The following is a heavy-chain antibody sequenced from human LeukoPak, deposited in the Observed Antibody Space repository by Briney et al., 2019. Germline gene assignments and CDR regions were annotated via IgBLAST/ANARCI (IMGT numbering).Heavy chain of an antibody. D-gene: IGHD4-17*01. V-gene: IGHV4-31*03. CDR3: ARVSNDYGDYEVIDY. CDR2: IYYSGST. Sequence: SETLSLTCTVSGGSISSGGYYWSWIRQHPGKGLEWIGYIYYSGSTYYNPSLKSRVTISVDTSKNQFSLKLSSVTAADTAVYYCARVSNDYGDYEVIDYWGQGTLVTVSS. J-gene: IGHJ4*02. CDR1: GGSISSGGYY.